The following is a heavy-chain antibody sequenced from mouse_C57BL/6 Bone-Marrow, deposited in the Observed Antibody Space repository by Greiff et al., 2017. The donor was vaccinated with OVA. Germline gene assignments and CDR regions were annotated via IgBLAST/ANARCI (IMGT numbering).Heavy chain of an antibody. V-gene: IGHV1-72*01. CDR2: IDPNSGGT. D-gene: IGHD1-1*01. Sequence: QVQLQQPGAELMKPGASVKLSCKASGYTFTSYWMHWVKQRPGRGLEWIGRIDPNSGGTKYNEKFKSKATLTVDKPSSTAYMQLSSLTSEDSAVYYCARYPFITTVVPYFDYWGQGTTLTVSS. CDR3: ARYPFITTVVPYFDY. CDR1: GYTFTSYW. J-gene: IGHJ2*01.